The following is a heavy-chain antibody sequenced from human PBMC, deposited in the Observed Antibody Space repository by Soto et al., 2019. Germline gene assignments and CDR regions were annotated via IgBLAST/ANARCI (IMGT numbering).Heavy chain of an antibody. CDR3: ARDPTYDFWSEEGPV. CDR2: IIPIFGTA. Sequence: GASVKVSCKASGGTFSSYAISWVRQAPGQGLEWMGGIIPIFGTANYAQKFQGRVTITADESTSTAYMELSSLRSEDTAAYYCARDPTYDFWSEEGPVWGQGTLVTVSS. D-gene: IGHD3-3*01. V-gene: IGHV1-69*13. CDR1: GGTFSSYA. J-gene: IGHJ4*02.